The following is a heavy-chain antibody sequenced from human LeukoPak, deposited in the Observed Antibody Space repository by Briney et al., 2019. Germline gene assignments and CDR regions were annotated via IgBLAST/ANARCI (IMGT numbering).Heavy chain of an antibody. CDR3: AKVPDSSGYYFLEYYFDY. D-gene: IGHD3-22*01. CDR1: GFTFSSYG. Sequence: GGSLRLSCAASGFTFSSYGMHWVRQAPGKGLEWVAVISYDGSNKYYADSVKGRFTISRDNSKNTLYLQMNSLRAEDTAVYYCAKVPDSSGYYFLEYYFDYWGQGTLVTVSS. V-gene: IGHV3-30*18. CDR2: ISYDGSNK. J-gene: IGHJ4*02.